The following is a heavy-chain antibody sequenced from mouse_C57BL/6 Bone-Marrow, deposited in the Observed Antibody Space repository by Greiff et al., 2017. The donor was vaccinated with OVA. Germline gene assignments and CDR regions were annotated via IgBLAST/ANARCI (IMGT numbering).Heavy chain of an antibody. Sequence: QVQLQQPGAELVMPGASVKLSCKASGYTFTSYWMHWVKQRPGQGLEWIGEIDPSDSYTNYNQKFKGQSTLTVDKSSSTAYMQLSSLTSEDSAVDYCAREEYGKDAMDYWGQGTSVTVSS. V-gene: IGHV1-69*01. CDR1: GYTFTSYW. D-gene: IGHD2-10*02. J-gene: IGHJ4*01. CDR2: IDPSDSYT. CDR3: AREEYGKDAMDY.